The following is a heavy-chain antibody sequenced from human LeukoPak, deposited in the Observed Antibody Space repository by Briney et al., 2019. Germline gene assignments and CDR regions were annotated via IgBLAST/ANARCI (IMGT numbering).Heavy chain of an antibody. CDR1: GGSISSSSYY. Sequence: SETLSLTCTVSGGSISSSSYYWGWIRQPAGKGLEWIGRISSSGSTNYNPSLKSRVTISVDTSKNQFSLTLSSVTAADTAVYYCAIREVYDLSDYWGQGTLVTVSS. CDR3: AIREVYDLSDY. J-gene: IGHJ4*02. CDR2: ISSSGST. V-gene: IGHV4-61*02. D-gene: IGHD5/OR15-5a*01.